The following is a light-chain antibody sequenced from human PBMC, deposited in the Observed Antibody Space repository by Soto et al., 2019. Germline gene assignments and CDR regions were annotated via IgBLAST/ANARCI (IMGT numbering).Light chain of an antibody. Sequence: SYELTQPPSVSVSPGQTASITCSGDKLGDKYACWYQQKPGQSPVLVIYQDTKRPSGIPERFFGSNSGNTATLTISGTQAMAEADYYCQAWDSSTVVFGGGTKVTVL. CDR2: QDT. J-gene: IGLJ2*01. CDR1: KLGDKY. CDR3: QAWDSSTVV. V-gene: IGLV3-1*01.